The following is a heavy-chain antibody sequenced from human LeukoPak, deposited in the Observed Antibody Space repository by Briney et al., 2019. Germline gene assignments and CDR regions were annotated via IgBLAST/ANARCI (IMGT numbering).Heavy chain of an antibody. CDR2: ISFSSTYI. D-gene: IGHD3/OR15-3a*01. J-gene: IGHJ4*02. CDR3: TRDLDRRYFDY. Sequence: GGSLRLSCAASGFTFSTYSMNWVRKAPGKGLEWVSYISFSSTYIYYADSVKGRLTISRDNAKNSLYLQVNSLRADDTAVYYCTRDLDRRYFDYWGQGTLVTVSS. CDR1: GFTFSTYS. V-gene: IGHV3-21*06.